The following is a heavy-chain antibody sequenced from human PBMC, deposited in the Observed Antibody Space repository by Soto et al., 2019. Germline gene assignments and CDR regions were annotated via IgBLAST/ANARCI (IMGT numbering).Heavy chain of an antibody. CDR2: IRSKSNSYAT. V-gene: IGHV3-73*01. D-gene: IGHD3-22*01. J-gene: IGHJ4*02. CDR3: TSDYYDSSGYSTLDY. Sequence: GGSLTLSCAASGFTFSGSAMHWVRQASGKGLEWVGRIRSKSNSYATAYAASVKGRFTISRDDSKNTAYLQMNSLKTEDTAVYYCTSDYYDSSGYSTLDYWGQGT. CDR1: GFTFSGSA.